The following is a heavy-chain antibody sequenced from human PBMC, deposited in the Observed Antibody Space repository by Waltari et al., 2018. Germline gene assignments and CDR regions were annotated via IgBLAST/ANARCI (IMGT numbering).Heavy chain of an antibody. J-gene: IGHJ3*02. V-gene: IGHV1-69*02. D-gene: IGHD6-19*01. CDR1: GGTFSSYT. CDR2: ITPILGIA. CDR3: ARAPHSSGDAFDI. Sequence: QVQLVQSGAEVKKPGSSVKVSCKASGGTFSSYTISWVRQAPGQGLEWMGRITPILGIANYAQKFQGRVTITADKSTSTAYMELSSLRSEDTAVYYCARAPHSSGDAFDIWGQGTMVTVSS.